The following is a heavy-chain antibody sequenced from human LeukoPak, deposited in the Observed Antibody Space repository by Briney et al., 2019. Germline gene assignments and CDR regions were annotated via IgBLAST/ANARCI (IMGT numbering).Heavy chain of an antibody. D-gene: IGHD4-17*01. CDR3: ARAKRTVTTLSGNWFDP. V-gene: IGHV1-18*01. CDR2: ISAYNGNT. J-gene: IGHJ5*02. Sequence: GASVKVSCKASGYTFTSYGISWVRQAPGQGLEWMGWISAYNGNTNYAQKLQGRVTMTTDTCTSTAYMELRSLRSDDTAVYYCARAKRTVTTLSGNWFDPWGQGTLVTVSS. CDR1: GYTFTSYG.